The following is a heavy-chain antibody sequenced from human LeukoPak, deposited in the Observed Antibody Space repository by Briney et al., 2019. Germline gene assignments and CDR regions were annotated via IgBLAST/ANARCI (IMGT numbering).Heavy chain of an antibody. CDR3: ARPYQLPNWFDP. CDR1: GYTFTSYG. J-gene: IGHJ5*02. Sequence: ASVKVSFKASGYTFTSYGISWVRQAPGQGLEWMGRIHPKSGGTTYAQNFQGRVTMTSDTSISTVYMELNSLRSDDTAVYYCARPYQLPNWFDPWGQGTLVTVSS. V-gene: IGHV1-2*02. CDR2: IHPKSGGT. D-gene: IGHD2-2*01.